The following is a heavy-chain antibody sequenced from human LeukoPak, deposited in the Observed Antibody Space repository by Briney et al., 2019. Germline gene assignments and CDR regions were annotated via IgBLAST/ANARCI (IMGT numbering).Heavy chain of an antibody. J-gene: IGHJ6*03. V-gene: IGHV4-38-2*02. CDR3: ARGLWFGERYMDV. D-gene: IGHD3-10*01. CDR2: IYHSGST. Sequence: SETLSLTCTVSGYSISSGHYWGWIRQPPGKGLEWIGSIYHSGSTYYNPSLKSRVTISVDTSKNQFSLKLSSVTAADTAVYYCARGLWFGERYMDVWGKGTTVTVSS. CDR1: GYSISSGHY.